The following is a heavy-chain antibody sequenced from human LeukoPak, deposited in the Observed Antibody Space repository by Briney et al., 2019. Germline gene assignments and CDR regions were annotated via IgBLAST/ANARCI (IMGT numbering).Heavy chain of an antibody. V-gene: IGHV4-34*01. Sequence: KPSETLSLTCAVYGGSFSGYYWSWIRQPPGKGLEWIGEINHSGSTNYNPSLKSRVTISVDTSKNQFSLKLSSVTAADTAVYYCARDTIEYSSSSGRYNWFDPWGQGTLVTVSS. J-gene: IGHJ5*02. CDR1: GGSFSGYY. CDR3: ARDTIEYSSSSGRYNWFDP. CDR2: INHSGST. D-gene: IGHD6-6*01.